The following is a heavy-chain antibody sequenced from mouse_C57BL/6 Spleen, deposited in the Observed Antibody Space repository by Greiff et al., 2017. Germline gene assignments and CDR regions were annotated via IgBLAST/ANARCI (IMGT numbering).Heavy chain of an antibody. CDR1: GYTFNSYW. Sequence: QVKLQQPGAELVMPGASVKLSCKASGYTFNSYWMHWVKQRPGQGLEWIGEIDPSDSYTNYHQKFKGKSTMTVDKSSHTAYLQLSSLSSEDSAFYYFARSIEISWFAYGGQGTLVTVSA. J-gene: IGHJ3*01. CDR3: ARSIEISWFAY. CDR2: IDPSDSYT. V-gene: IGHV1-69*01.